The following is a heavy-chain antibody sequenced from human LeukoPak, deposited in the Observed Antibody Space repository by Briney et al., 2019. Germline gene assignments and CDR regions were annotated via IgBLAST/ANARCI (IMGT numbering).Heavy chain of an antibody. CDR3: AIPSDYDILTGYYKAVDY. CDR1: GYTFTGYY. Sequence: ASVKVSCKASGYTFTGYYMHWVRRAPGQGLEWMGRINPNSGGTNYAQKFQGRVTTTRDTSISTAYMELSRLRSDDTAVYYCAIPSDYDILTGYYKAVDYWGQGTLVTVSS. J-gene: IGHJ4*02. V-gene: IGHV1-2*06. CDR2: INPNSGGT. D-gene: IGHD3-9*01.